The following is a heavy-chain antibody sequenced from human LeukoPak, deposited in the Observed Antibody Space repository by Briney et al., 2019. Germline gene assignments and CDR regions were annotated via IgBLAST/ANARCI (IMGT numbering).Heavy chain of an antibody. D-gene: IGHD3-16*01. CDR3: TREKSYGYIRADS. Sequence: SQTLSLTCTVSGGSISSGSYYWSWIRQPAGKGLEWIGHIYASGGTKYNPSLESRVTISIDTSKNQLSLRLSSVTAADTAVYYCTREKSYGYIRADSWGQGTLVAVSS. CDR2: IYASGGT. CDR1: GGSISSGSYY. V-gene: IGHV4-61*09. J-gene: IGHJ4*02.